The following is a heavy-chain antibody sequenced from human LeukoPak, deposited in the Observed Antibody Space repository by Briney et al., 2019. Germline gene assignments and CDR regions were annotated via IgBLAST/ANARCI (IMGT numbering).Heavy chain of an antibody. CDR2: ISAYNGKT. V-gene: IGHV1-18*01. CDR3: ARGAPYLDFDY. Sequence: ASVKVSCKASGYTFTNYGITWVRQAPGQGLEWMGWISAYNGKTNYAQKLQGRVTMTTDTSTSTAYMGLRSLRSDDTAVYYCARGAPYLDFDYWGQGTLVTVSS. J-gene: IGHJ4*02. CDR1: GYTFTNYG.